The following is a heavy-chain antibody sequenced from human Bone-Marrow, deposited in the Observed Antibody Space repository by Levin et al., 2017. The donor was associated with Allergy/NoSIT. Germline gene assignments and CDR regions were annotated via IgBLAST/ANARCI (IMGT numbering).Heavy chain of an antibody. CDR3: ACPAIVPGVEGGDGMDV. CDR2: IYSSGTI. CDR1: GGSIANSGYY. D-gene: IGHD1-26*01. V-gene: IGHV4-39*07. J-gene: IGHJ6*02. Sequence: SETLSLTCSVSGGSIANSGYYWGWIRQPPGKGLEWIGNIYSSGTIYYSPSLKSRVTISLDTSKNQFSLKLDSVTAADTAKYYCACPAIVPGVEGGDGMDVWGPGTTVTVSS.